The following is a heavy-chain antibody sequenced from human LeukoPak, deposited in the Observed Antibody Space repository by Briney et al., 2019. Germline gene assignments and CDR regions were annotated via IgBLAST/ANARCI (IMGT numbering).Heavy chain of an antibody. J-gene: IGHJ4*02. Sequence: ASVKVSCKASGYTFTGYYMHWVRQAPGQGLEWMGRINPNSGGTNYAQKFQGRVTMTRDTSISTAYMELSRLRSDDTAVYYCARWISARSQSIDWGQGTLVTVSS. CDR2: INPNSGGT. D-gene: IGHD6-6*01. V-gene: IGHV1-2*06. CDR1: GYTFTGYY. CDR3: ARWISARSQSID.